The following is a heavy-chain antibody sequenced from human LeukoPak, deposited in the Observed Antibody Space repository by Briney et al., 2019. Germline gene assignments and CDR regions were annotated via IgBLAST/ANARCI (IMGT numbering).Heavy chain of an antibody. CDR3: ASSASRALGVYDYYYYGMDV. Sequence: SVTVSCKASGGTFSSYAISWVRQAPGQGXXXXXXXXXXXXIXNXAXXXXXRXXXXXXXXXXTXYXELSSLRSEDTAVYYCASSASRALGVYDYYYYGMDVWGKGTTVTVSS. J-gene: IGHJ6*04. CDR1: GGTFSSYA. D-gene: IGHD2/OR15-2a*01. V-gene: IGHV1-69*10. CDR2: XXXXXXIX.